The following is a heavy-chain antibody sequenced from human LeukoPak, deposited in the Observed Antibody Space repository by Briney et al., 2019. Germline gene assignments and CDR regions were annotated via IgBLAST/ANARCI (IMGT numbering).Heavy chain of an antibody. CDR2: IWYDGSNK. J-gene: IGHJ4*02. CDR3: ARGSGYYYGNFDY. Sequence: PGGSLRLSCAASGFTFGSYGMHWVRQAPGKGLEWVAVIWYDGSNKYYADSVKGRFTISRDNSKNTLYLQMNSLRAEDTAVYYCARGSGYYYGNFDYWGQGTLVTVSS. CDR1: GFTFGSYG. V-gene: IGHV3-33*08. D-gene: IGHD3-22*01.